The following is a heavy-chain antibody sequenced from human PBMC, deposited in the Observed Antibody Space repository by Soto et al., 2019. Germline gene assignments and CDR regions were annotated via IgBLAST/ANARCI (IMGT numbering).Heavy chain of an antibody. V-gene: IGHV1-2*02. CDR1: GYIFTAYS. CDR2: FNPNSGDT. Sequence: SVKVSCKASGYIFTAYSMHWVRQAPGQGLEWVGWFNPNSGDTIYAQKFQGRVTLTGDTSISTAYMELYSLTSDDTAVYYCAREASAVISLDYWGQGTLVTVSS. CDR3: AREASAVISLDY. J-gene: IGHJ4*02. D-gene: IGHD6-19*01.